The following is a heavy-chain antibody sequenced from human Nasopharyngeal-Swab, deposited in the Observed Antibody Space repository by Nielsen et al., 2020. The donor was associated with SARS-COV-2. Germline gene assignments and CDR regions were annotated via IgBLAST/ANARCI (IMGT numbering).Heavy chain of an antibody. Sequence: GESLKISCAASGFDFNTYWMHWVRQAPGKGLVWVSRVDNGGYTNYADSVKGRFTISGDSAENTLYLQMNSLRADDTAMYYCARIAIGGSRSFDLWGQGTMVTVAP. D-gene: IGHD3-16*01. V-gene: IGHV3-74*01. CDR2: VDNGGYT. CDR3: ARIAIGGSRSFDL. J-gene: IGHJ3*01. CDR1: GFDFNTYW.